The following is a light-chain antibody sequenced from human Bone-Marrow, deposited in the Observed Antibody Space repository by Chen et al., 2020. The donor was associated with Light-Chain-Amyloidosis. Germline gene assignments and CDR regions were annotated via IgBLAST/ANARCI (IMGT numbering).Light chain of an antibody. J-gene: IGLJ1*01. V-gene: IGLV2-11*01. Sequence: QSALTQPRPVSGSPGQSGTSPCPGTSSDVDFYNSVSWYQQYPGKAPKLMIFDVTKRPSGVPDRFSGSKSGNTASLTISGLQADDEADYYCCSYAGSRYVFGTGTKVTVL. CDR2: DVT. CDR3: CSYAGSRYV. CDR1: SSDVDFYNS.